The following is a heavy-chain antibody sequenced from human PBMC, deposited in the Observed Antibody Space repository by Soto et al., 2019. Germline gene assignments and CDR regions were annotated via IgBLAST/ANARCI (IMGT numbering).Heavy chain of an antibody. Sequence: SETLSLTCAVSGDSITSIYHWSWIRQPPGRGLEWGASIYHSGTTYYNPSLKSRVTISVDTSKNQFSLNLRSVTAADSAGYYCAGVPGYGSVYYPGMDVWGQGTTVTVSS. D-gene: IGHD3-10*01. CDR1: GDSITSIYH. J-gene: IGHJ6*02. CDR3: AGVPGYGSVYYPGMDV. CDR2: IYHSGTT. V-gene: IGHV4-38-2*01.